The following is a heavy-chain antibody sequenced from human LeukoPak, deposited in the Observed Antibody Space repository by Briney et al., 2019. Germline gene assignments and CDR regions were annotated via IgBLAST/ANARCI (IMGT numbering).Heavy chain of an antibody. CDR2: IYYSGST. V-gene: IGHV4-59*01. D-gene: IGHD2-15*01. CDR1: GGSISSYY. CDR3: ARGRTDIVVVVAATDLAFDI. Sequence: SETLSLTCTVSGGSISSYYWSWLRQPPGKGLEWIGYIYYSGSTNYNPSLKSRVTISVDTSKNQFSLKLSSVTAADTAVYYCARGRTDIVVVVAATDLAFDIWGQGTMVTVSS. J-gene: IGHJ3*02.